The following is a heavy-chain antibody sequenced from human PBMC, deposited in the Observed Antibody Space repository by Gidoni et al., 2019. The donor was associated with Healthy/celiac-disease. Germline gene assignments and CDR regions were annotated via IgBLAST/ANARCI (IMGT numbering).Heavy chain of an antibody. Sequence: EVQLVESGGGLVQPGGSLRLSCAASGFTFSSYALSWVRQAPGKGLEWVSAISGSGGSTYYADSVKGRFTISRDNSKNTLYLQMNSLRAEDTAVYYCAKVFLRFLEWLPPQYYYYYGMDVWGQGTTVTVSS. CDR2: ISGSGGST. CDR1: GFTFSSYA. CDR3: AKVFLRFLEWLPPQYYYYYGMDV. V-gene: IGHV3-23*04. D-gene: IGHD3-3*01. J-gene: IGHJ6*02.